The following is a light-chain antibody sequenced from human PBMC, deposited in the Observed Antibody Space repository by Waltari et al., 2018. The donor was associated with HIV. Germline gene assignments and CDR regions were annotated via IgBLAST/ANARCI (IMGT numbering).Light chain of an antibody. CDR3: QQSYSAPVP. CDR2: DSS. Sequence: DIQLTQSPSSLSASVGDRVTIACRASQSISTHVNWYRQKPRTATTLLIYDSSSVPSGVPSRFSGRGSDTDFTLTITGLQPDDLAAYYCQQSYSAPVPFGPATTVDIK. V-gene: IGKV1-39*01. CDR1: QSISTH. J-gene: IGKJ3*01.